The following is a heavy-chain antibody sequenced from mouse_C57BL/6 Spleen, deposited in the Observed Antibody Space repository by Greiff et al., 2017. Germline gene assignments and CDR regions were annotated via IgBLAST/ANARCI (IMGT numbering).Heavy chain of an antibody. CDR1: GYTFTSYW. V-gene: IGHV1-53*01. CDR3: ASETGAMDY. CDR2: INPSNDGT. Sequence: VQLLQPGTELVKPGASVKLSCKASGYTFTSYWMHWVKQRPGQGLEWIGNINPSNDGTNYNEKFKSKATLTVYKPSSTSYIQLSSLTSADSSVCECASETGAMDYWGQGTSVTVSS. J-gene: IGHJ4*01.